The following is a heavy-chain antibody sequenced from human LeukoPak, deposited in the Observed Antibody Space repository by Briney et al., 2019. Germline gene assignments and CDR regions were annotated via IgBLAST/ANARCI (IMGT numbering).Heavy chain of an antibody. CDR3: VRDSSYAFDI. D-gene: IGHD6-6*01. Sequence: GGSLRLSCAASGFTFSSYGMHWVRQAPGKGLEWVAVISYDGSNKYYADSVKGRFTISRDNSKNTLYLQMNSLRAEDTAVYYCVRDSSYAFDIWGQGTMVTVSS. V-gene: IGHV3-30*03. CDR2: ISYDGSNK. J-gene: IGHJ3*02. CDR1: GFTFSSYG.